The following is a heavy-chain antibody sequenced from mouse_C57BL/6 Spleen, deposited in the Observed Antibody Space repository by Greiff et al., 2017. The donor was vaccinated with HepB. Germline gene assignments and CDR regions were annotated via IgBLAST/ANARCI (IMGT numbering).Heavy chain of an antibody. CDR3: ARGGKGAMDD. D-gene: IGHD2-1*01. CDR1: GYTFTSYW. Sequence: QVQLQQPGAELVRPGSSVKLSCKASGYTFTSYWMHWVKRRPIQGLEWIGNIDPSDSETHYNQKFKDKATLTVDKSSSTAYMQLSSLTSEDSAVYYCARGGKGAMDDWGQGTSVTVSS. V-gene: IGHV1-52*01. J-gene: IGHJ4*01. CDR2: IDPSDSET.